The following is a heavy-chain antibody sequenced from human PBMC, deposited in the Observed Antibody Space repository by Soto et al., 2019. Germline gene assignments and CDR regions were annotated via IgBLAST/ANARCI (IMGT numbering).Heavy chain of an antibody. CDR2: ISYDGYNK. J-gene: IGHJ3*02. Sequence: QVQLVESGGGVVQPGRSLRLSCAASGFTFSSYGMHWVRQAPGKGLEWVTAISYDGYNKYYADSVQGRFTISRDNSKNPLYLQINSVRPEDTAIYCCAKGRLYYGGSDPMLGGIGFDIWGQGTMVTVSS. CDR1: GFTFSSYG. D-gene: IGHD3-10*01. V-gene: IGHV3-30*18. CDR3: AKGRLYYGGSDPMLGGIGFDI.